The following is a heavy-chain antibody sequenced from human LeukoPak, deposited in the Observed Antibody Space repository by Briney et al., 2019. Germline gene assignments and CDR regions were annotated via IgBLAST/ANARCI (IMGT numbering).Heavy chain of an antibody. Sequence: SETLSLTCTVSGGSISSYYWSWIRQPPGKGLEWIGYIYYSGSTNYNPSLKSRVTISVDTSKNQFSLKLSSVTAADTAVYYCATGGYSYGYDGYYYGMDVWGQGTTVTVSS. J-gene: IGHJ6*02. V-gene: IGHV4-59*08. CDR2: IYYSGST. CDR3: ATGGYSYGYDGYYYGMDV. CDR1: GGSISSYY. D-gene: IGHD5-18*01.